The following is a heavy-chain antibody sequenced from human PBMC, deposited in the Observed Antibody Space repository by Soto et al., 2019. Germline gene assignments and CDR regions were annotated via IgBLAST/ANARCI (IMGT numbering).Heavy chain of an antibody. D-gene: IGHD1-1*01. J-gene: IGHJ4*01. CDR3: ARDLDGGPAY. CDR2: IQSKDAGETT. Sequence: EVQLVESGGGLVKPGGSLILSCAASRFTFSNAWMSWVRQAPGKGLECVGRIQSKDAGETTDYAAPVKGRFTISRDDSKSTLYLQMNSLKIEDTAVYFCARDLDGGPAYWGRGTPVTVFS. V-gene: IGHV3-15*01. CDR1: RFTFSNAW.